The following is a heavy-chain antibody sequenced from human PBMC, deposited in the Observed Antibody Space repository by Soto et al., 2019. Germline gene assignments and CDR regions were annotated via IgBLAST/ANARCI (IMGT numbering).Heavy chain of an antibody. Sequence: QVQLVDSGGGVVQPGRSLRLSCAASGFTFSTYAMHWVRQAPGKGLEWVAFISYDGRSTYSADSVRGRFTISRDNSKNTLYLQMNSLRPEDTAAYYCVREGIDGGSWGFSDYWGQGTLVTVAS. V-gene: IGHV3-30*04. CDR1: GFTFSTYA. CDR2: ISYDGRST. J-gene: IGHJ4*02. D-gene: IGHD6-13*01. CDR3: VREGIDGGSWGFSDY.